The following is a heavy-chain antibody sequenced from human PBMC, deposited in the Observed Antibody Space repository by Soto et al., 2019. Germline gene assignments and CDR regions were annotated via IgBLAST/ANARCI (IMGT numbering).Heavy chain of an antibody. Sequence: QVQLQESGPGLVKPSQTLSLTCTVSGGSISSGGYFWSWIRQHPGKGLEWIGFIYYSGSTYYNPSLDRRVTISVDTSKNQFSLKLSSVTAADTAVYYCAREGAAPYYYYGMDVWGQGTTVTVSS. CDR1: GGSISSGGYF. V-gene: IGHV4-31*03. J-gene: IGHJ6*02. CDR3: AREGAAPYYYYGMDV. D-gene: IGHD6-6*01. CDR2: IYYSGST.